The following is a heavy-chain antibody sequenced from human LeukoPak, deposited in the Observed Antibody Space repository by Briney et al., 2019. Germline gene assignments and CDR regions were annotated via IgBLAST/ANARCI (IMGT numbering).Heavy chain of an antibody. D-gene: IGHD3-10*01. CDR3: ARGNMVRGVIINKVWFDP. V-gene: IGHV1-2*02. CDR2: INPNSGGT. CDR1: GYTFTCYY. Sequence: ASVKVSCKASGYTFTCYYMHWVRQAPGQGLEWMGWINPNSGGTNYAQKFQGRVTMTRDKSIRTAYMELSRLTSDDTAVYYCARGNMVRGVIINKVWFDPWGQGTLVTVSS. J-gene: IGHJ5*02.